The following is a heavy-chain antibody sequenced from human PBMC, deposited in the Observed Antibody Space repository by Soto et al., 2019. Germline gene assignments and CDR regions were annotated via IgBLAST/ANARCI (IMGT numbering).Heavy chain of an antibody. CDR2: VSSGGAST. Sequence: EVQLLESGGGLVQPGGSLRLSCAASGFTFTTYAMTWVRQAPGKGLEWVSAVSSGGASTYYADSVKDRFTISRDNSKNTLYLQMNSLRAEETAVYYCAKGSTYYASGSYTFEYWGQGTLVTVSS. J-gene: IGHJ4*02. CDR3: AKGSTYYASGSYTFEY. V-gene: IGHV3-23*01. CDR1: GFTFTTYA. D-gene: IGHD3-10*01.